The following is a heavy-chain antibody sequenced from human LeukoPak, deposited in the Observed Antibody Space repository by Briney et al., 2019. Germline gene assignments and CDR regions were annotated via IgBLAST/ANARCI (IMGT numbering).Heavy chain of an antibody. Sequence: GASVKVSCKASGYTFTSYDINWVRQATGQGLEWMGWMNPNSGNTGYAQKFQGRVTMTRNTSISTAYMELSSLKSEDTAVYYCARARRGYYDSSGFLHYWGQGTLVTVSS. D-gene: IGHD3-22*01. CDR3: ARARRGYYDSSGFLHY. V-gene: IGHV1-8*01. CDR2: MNPNSGNT. J-gene: IGHJ4*02. CDR1: GYTFTSYD.